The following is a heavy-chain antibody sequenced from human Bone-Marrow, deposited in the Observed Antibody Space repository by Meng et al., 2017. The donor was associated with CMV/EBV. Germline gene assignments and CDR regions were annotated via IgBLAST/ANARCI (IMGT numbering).Heavy chain of an antibody. D-gene: IGHD6-6*01. CDR3: ARTIAARPSYYHYGMDV. CDR2: ISYDGSNK. CDR1: GFTFSSYA. J-gene: IGHJ6*02. V-gene: IGHV3-30*04. Sequence: GESLKISCAASGFTFSSYAMHWVRQAPGKGLEWVAVISYDGSNKYYADSVKGRFTISRDNSKNTLYLQMNSLRAEDTAVYYCARTIAARPSYYHYGMDVWGQGTTVTVSS.